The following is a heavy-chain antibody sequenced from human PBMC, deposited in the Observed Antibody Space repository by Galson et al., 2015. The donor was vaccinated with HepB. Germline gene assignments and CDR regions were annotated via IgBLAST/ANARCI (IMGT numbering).Heavy chain of an antibody. D-gene: IGHD4-17*01. Sequence: SLRLSCAASGFTFSSYGMHWVRQAPGKGLEWVAVIWYDGSNKYYADSVKGRFTISRDNSKNTLYLQMNSLRAEDTAVYYCARDWGIPDYGDYKTPGAFDIWGQGTMVTVSS. CDR2: IWYDGSNK. V-gene: IGHV3-33*01. CDR3: ARDWGIPDYGDYKTPGAFDI. J-gene: IGHJ3*02. CDR1: GFTFSSYG.